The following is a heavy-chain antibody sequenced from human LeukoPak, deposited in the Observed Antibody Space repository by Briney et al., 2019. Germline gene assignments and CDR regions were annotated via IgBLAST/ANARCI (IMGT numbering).Heavy chain of an antibody. V-gene: IGHV1-46*01. CDR1: GYTFTSYY. J-gene: IGHJ6*02. CDR3: ARDYRYSSGWYVSYYYYGMDV. Sequence: ASVKVSCKASGYTFTSYYMHWVRQAPGQGLEWMGTINPSGGSTSYAQKFQGRVTMTRDTSTSTVYMELSSLRSEDTAVYYCARDYRYSSGWYVSYYYYGMDVWGQGTTVTVSS. CDR2: INPSGGST. D-gene: IGHD6-19*01.